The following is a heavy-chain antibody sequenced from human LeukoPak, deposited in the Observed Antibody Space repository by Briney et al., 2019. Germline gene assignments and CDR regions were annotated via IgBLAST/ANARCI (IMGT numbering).Heavy chain of an antibody. CDR2: IKSDGITI. Sequence: GGSLRLSCAASGLTFSSHWLHWVRQAPGKGLVWVSRIKSDGITITYADSVKGRFTISRDNAKNTLYLQMNSLRAEDTAVYYCLRDLNWSLDQWGQGTLVTVS. J-gene: IGHJ4*02. D-gene: IGHD1-20*01. CDR1: GLTFSSHW. V-gene: IGHV3-74*01. CDR3: LRDLNWSLDQ.